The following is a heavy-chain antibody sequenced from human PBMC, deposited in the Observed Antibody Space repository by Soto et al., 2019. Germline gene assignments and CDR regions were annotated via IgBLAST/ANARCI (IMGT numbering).Heavy chain of an antibody. CDR3: ASVGATTFYYGMDV. J-gene: IGHJ6*02. CDR2: INHSGST. V-gene: IGHV4-34*01. Sequence: TLSLTCAVYGGSFSGYYWSWIRQPPGKGLEWIGEINHSGSTNYNPSLKSRVTISVDTSKNQFSLKLSSVTAADTAVYYCASVGATTFYYGMDVWGQGTTVTVSS. CDR1: GGSFSGYY. D-gene: IGHD1-26*01.